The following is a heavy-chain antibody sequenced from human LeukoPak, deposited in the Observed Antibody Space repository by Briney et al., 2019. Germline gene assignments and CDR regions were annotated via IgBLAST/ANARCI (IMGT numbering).Heavy chain of an antibody. D-gene: IGHD3-3*01. CDR3: AKDLDDFWSGYYTEDWFDP. Sequence: GGSLRLSCAASGFTFSNYAMSWVRQAPGKGLEWVSAISGSGDTTHYADSVKGRFTISRDNSKNTLYLQMNSLRAEDTAVYYCAKDLDDFWSGYYTEDWFDPWGQGTLVTVSS. J-gene: IGHJ5*02. CDR1: GFTFSNYA. V-gene: IGHV3-23*01. CDR2: ISGSGDTT.